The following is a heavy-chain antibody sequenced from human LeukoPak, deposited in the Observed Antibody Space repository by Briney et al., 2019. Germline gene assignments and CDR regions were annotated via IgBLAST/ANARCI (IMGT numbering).Heavy chain of an antibody. CDR3: ARRALGYCSSTSCYDYYMDV. V-gene: IGHV4-30-2*03. J-gene: IGHJ6*03. Sequence: SETLSLTCTVSGGSISSGGYYWSWIRQPPGKGLEWIGYIYHSGSTYYNPSLKSRVTISVDTSKNQFSLKLSSVTAADTAVYYCARRALGYCSSTSCYDYYMDVWGKGTTVTVSS. CDR2: IYHSGST. D-gene: IGHD2-2*01. CDR1: GGSISSGGYY.